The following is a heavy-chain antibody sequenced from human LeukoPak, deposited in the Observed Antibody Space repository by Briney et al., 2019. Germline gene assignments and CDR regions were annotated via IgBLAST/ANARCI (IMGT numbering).Heavy chain of an antibody. J-gene: IGHJ4*02. V-gene: IGHV3-23*01. CDR2: ISGSGGNT. CDR1: GFTFSSYA. D-gene: IGHD2-2*01. CDR3: AKRPHFIVVVPAAYTY. Sequence: GGSLRLSCAASGFTFSSYAMSWVRQAPGKGLEWVSAISGSGGNTYYADSVKGRFTISRDNSKNTLYLQMNSLRAEDTAVYYCAKRPHFIVVVPAAYTYWGQGTLVTVSS.